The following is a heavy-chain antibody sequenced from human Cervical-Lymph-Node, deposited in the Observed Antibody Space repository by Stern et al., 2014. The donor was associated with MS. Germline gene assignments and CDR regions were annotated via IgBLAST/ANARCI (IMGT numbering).Heavy chain of an antibody. CDR2: YDPKHGET. D-gene: IGHD2-21*02. CDR3: ATHRGRVTYYYGLDV. CDR1: GYTLTEMS. Sequence: VQLVQSGAEVKKPGASVKVSCKVSGYTLTEMSMHWVRQAPGKGLEWMGGYDPKHGETVYAQKIKGRVTMAEDRSTDTAYMELTSLRSDDTAVYYCATHRGRVTYYYGLDVWGQGTTVTVSS. J-gene: IGHJ6*02. V-gene: IGHV1-24*01.